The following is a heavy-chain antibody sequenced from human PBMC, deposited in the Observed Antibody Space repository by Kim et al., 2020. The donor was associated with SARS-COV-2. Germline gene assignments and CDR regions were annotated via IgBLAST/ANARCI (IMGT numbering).Heavy chain of an antibody. CDR2: IYWDDDK. CDR1: GFSLSTSGVG. D-gene: IGHD3-9*01. CDR3: AHTISRITILRAPNDAFDI. V-gene: IGHV2-5*02. J-gene: IGHJ3*02. Sequence: SGPTLVNPTQTLTLTCTFSGFSLSTSGVGVGWIRQPPGKALEWLALIYWDDDKRYSPSLKSRLTITKDTSKNQVVLTMTNMDPVDTATYYCAHTISRITILRAPNDAFDIWGQGTMVTVSS.